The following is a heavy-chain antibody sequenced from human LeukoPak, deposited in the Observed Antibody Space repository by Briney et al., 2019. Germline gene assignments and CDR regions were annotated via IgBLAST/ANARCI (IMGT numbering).Heavy chain of an antibody. V-gene: IGHV3-49*04. CDR3: TTQRLGAPRDYYYYYGMDV. CDR1: GFTFGDYA. CDR2: IRSKAYGGTT. D-gene: IGHD6-25*01. Sequence: GGSLRLSCTASGFTFGDYAMSWVRQAPGKGLEWVGFIRSKAYGGTTEYAASVKGRFTISRDDSKSIAYLQMNSLKTEDTAVYYCTTQRLGAPRDYYYYYGMDVWGQGTTVTVSS. J-gene: IGHJ6*02.